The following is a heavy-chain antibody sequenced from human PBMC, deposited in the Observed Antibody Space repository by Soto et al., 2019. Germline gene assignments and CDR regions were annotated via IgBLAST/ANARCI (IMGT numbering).Heavy chain of an antibody. CDR2: INPNSGGT. D-gene: IGHD4-17*01. CDR1: GYTFTGYY. Sequence: GASVKVSCKASGYTFTGYYMHWVRQAPGQGLEWMGWINPNSGGTNYAQKFQGWVTMTRDTSISTAYMELSRLRSDDTAVYYCARVDLMTTVTSRPYYFDYWGQGTLVTVSS. J-gene: IGHJ4*02. CDR3: ARVDLMTTVTSRPYYFDY. V-gene: IGHV1-2*04.